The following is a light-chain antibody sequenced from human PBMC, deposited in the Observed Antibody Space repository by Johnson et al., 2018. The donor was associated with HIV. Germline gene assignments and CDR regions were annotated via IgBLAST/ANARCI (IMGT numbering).Light chain of an antibody. V-gene: IGLV1-51*01. J-gene: IGLJ1*01. CDR1: SSNIGNNY. Sequence: QSVLTQPPSVSAAPGQKVTISCSGSSSNIGNNYVSWYQQLPGTAPKLLIYDNTKRPSGIPDRFSGSKSGTSATLGITGLQTGDEADYYCGTWDSSLRGGVFGTGTKVTVL. CDR2: DNT. CDR3: GTWDSSLRGGV.